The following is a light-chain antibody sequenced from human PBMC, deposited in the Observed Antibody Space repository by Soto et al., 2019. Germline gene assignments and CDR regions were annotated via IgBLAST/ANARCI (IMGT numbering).Light chain of an antibody. CDR3: QQYGISPPNT. Sequence: ESVLTQSPGTLSLSSGERATPSCRASQSVGSSYLAWYQQKPGQAPRLLIYAASSRATGVPERFSGSGSGTDFTLTISRLEPEDFAVYYCQQYGISPPNTFGQGTRLEIK. J-gene: IGKJ5*01. CDR2: AAS. V-gene: IGKV3-20*01. CDR1: QSVGSSY.